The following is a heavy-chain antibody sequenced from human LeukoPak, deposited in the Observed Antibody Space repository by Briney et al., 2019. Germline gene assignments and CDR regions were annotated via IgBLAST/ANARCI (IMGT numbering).Heavy chain of an antibody. CDR3: AKGPSITMIVAYFQH. D-gene: IGHD3-22*01. Sequence: KPGGSLRLSCAASGFTFSSYWMSWVRQAPGKGLEWVANIKQDGSEKYYVDSVKGRFTVSRDNSKNMLYLEMNSLRAEDTAIYYCAKGPSITMIVAYFQHWGQGTLVTVSS. V-gene: IGHV3-7*03. CDR1: GFTFSSYW. CDR2: IKQDGSEK. J-gene: IGHJ1*01.